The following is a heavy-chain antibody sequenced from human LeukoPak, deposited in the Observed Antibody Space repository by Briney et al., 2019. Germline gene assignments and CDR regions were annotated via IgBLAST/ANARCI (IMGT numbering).Heavy chain of an antibody. V-gene: IGHV5-51*01. CDR2: IYPGDSDT. J-gene: IGHJ4*02. Sequence: GESLKISCKGSGYSFTSYWSGWVRQMPGKGLEWLGIIYPGDSDTRYRPSFQGQVTISAAKSISTAYLQWSSLKASDTAMYYCARHDRTTVIDYWGQGTLVTVSS. CDR3: ARHDRTTVIDY. D-gene: IGHD4-4*01. CDR1: GYSFTSYW.